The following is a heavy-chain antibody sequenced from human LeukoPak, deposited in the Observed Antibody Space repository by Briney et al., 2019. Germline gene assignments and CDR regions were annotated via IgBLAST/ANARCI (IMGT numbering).Heavy chain of an antibody. Sequence: SETLSLTCAVYGGSFSGYFWSWIRQPPGKGLEWIGEINHSGSTNYNPSLKSRVTISVDPSKNQFSLKLTSVTAADTAVYYCARGRYYYGLGSYGWFDPWGQGTLVTVSS. CDR1: GGSFSGYF. D-gene: IGHD3-10*01. CDR3: ARGRYYYGLGSYGWFDP. V-gene: IGHV4-34*01. J-gene: IGHJ5*02. CDR2: INHSGST.